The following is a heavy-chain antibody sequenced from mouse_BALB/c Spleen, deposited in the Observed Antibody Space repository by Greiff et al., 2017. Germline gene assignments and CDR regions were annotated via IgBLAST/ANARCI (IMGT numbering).Heavy chain of an antibody. CDR3: ARNQYGNPMDY. J-gene: IGHJ4*01. CDR1: GYTFTSYW. Sequence: VQLQQSGAELAKPGASVKMSCKASGYTFTSYWMHWVKQRPGQGLEWIGYINPSTGYTEYNQKFKDKATLTADKSSSTAYMQLSSLASEDSAVYYCARNQYGNPMDYWGQGTSVTVSS. CDR2: INPSTGYT. V-gene: IGHV1-7*01. D-gene: IGHD2-10*02.